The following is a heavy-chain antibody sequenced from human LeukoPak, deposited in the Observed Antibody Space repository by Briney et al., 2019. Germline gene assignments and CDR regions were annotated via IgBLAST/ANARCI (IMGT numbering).Heavy chain of an antibody. CDR2: IYYSGST. J-gene: IGHJ6*02. D-gene: IGHD7-27*01. V-gene: IGHV4-59*01. CDR3: ARWGKYYGMDV. CDR1: GGSISSYY. Sequence: SETLSLTCTVSGGSISSYYWSWIRQPPGKGLEWIGYIYYSGSTNYNPSLKSRVTISVDTSKNQFSLKLSSVTAADTAVYYCARWGKYYGMDVWGQGTTVTVSS.